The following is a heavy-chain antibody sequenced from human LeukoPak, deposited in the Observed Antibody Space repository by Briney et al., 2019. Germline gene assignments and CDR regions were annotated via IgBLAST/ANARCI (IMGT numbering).Heavy chain of an antibody. CDR3: ARPNLWFGEFYGFDP. J-gene: IGHJ5*02. Sequence: PGESLKISCKGSGYRFTSYWIGRVRQMPGKGLEWMGIIYPGDSDTRYSPSFQGQVTISADKSISTAYLQWSSLKASDSAMYYCARPNLWFGEFYGFDPWGQGTLVTVSS. D-gene: IGHD3-10*01. CDR2: IYPGDSDT. CDR1: GYRFTSYW. V-gene: IGHV5-51*01.